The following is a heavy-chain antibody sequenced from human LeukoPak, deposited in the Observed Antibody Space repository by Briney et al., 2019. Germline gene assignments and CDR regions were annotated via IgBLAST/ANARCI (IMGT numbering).Heavy chain of an antibody. Sequence: GGSLRPSCAASGFTFSSYAMHWVRQAPGKGLEWVAVISYDGSNKYYADSVKGRFTISRDNSKNTLYLQMNSLRAEDTAVYYCAKDYPRDCSGDCGPFDSWGQGTRVTVSS. J-gene: IGHJ4*02. CDR1: GFTFSSYA. V-gene: IGHV3-30-3*02. CDR2: ISYDGSNK. CDR3: AKDYPRDCSGDCGPFDS. D-gene: IGHD2-21*02.